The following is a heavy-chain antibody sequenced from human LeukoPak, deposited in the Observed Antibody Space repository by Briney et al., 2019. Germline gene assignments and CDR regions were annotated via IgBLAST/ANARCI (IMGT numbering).Heavy chain of an antibody. V-gene: IGHV3-7*01. CDR1: GFTFSSYW. J-gene: IGHJ4*02. CDR3: ARGFSFDY. Sequence: GGSLRLSCAASGFTFSSYWMNWARQAPGKGLEWVASINHNGNVNYYVDSVKGRFTISRDNAKNSLYLQMSSLRDEDTAVYYCARGFSFDYWGQGTLVTVSS. CDR2: INHNGNVN.